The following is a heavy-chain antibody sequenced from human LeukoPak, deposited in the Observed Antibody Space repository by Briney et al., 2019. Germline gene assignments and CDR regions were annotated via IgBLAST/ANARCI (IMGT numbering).Heavy chain of an antibody. V-gene: IGHV4-34*01. D-gene: IGHD3-10*01. CDR1: GGSFSGYY. Sequence: SETLSLTCAVYGGSFSGYYWSWIRQPPGKGLEWIGEINHSGSTNYNPSLKSRVTISVDTSKNQFSLKLSSVTAADTAVHYCASGDSGSFYIAYWGQGTLVTVSS. J-gene: IGHJ4*02. CDR3: ASGDSGSFYIAY. CDR2: INHSGST.